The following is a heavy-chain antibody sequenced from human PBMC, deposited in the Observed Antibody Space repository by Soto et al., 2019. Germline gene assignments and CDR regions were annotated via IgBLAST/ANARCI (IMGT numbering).Heavy chain of an antibody. Sequence: EVQLVESGGGLVQPGGSLRLSCAASGFTVSTKYMSWVRQAPGKGLEWVSVIYSGGSTFYADSVRDRFTISRDNSKNTVNRQMNSRRAEDTAVYYCARDPWAADYWGQGTLVTVSS. CDR2: IYSGGST. D-gene: IGHD3-16*01. V-gene: IGHV3-66*01. CDR1: GFTVSTKY. J-gene: IGHJ4*02. CDR3: ARDPWAADY.